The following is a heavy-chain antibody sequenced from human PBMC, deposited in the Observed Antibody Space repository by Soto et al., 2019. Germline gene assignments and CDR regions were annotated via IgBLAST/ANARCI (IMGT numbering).Heavy chain of an antibody. J-gene: IGHJ4*02. CDR1: GGTFSNYV. D-gene: IGHD1-7*01. V-gene: IGHV1-69*06. CDR2: IIPISGAA. CDR3: ARDMTRTVVPYFDF. Sequence: QVQLVQSGADVKKPGSSVKVSCKASGGTFSNYVVNWVRQAPGQGLEWMGRIIPISGAANYAQKFQGRVTSTADKSTSTSYMELSSLRSEGTAGYYCARDMTRTVVPYFDFWGQGTLVTVSS.